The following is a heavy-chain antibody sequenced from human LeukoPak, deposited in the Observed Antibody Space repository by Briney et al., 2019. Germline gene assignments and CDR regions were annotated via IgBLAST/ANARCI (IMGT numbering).Heavy chain of an antibody. CDR1: GGSFSVKY. CDR2: ITHSGST. Sequence: KPSETLSLTCAVYGGSFSVKYWTGIRQPPGKGLEWIGEITHSGSTYYNPSLKSRVTISVDTSRNQFSLKLNSVTAADTAVYYCARDLMTWGQGTLVTVSS. J-gene: IGHJ4*02. CDR3: ARDLMT. V-gene: IGHV4-34*01.